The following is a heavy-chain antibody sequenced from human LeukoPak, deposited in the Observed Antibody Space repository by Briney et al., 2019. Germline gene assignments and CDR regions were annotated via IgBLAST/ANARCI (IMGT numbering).Heavy chain of an antibody. CDR3: ARYTPGKIVVVRGLDY. J-gene: IGHJ4*02. V-gene: IGHV3-9*01. Sequence: PGRSLRLSCAASGFTFDDYAMHWVRQAPGKGLEWVSGISWNSDNIGYADSVKGRFTISRDNSKNTLYLQMNSLRAEDTAVYYCARYTPGKIVVVRGLDYWGQGTLVTVSS. CDR1: GFTFDDYA. D-gene: IGHD3-22*01. CDR2: ISWNSDNI.